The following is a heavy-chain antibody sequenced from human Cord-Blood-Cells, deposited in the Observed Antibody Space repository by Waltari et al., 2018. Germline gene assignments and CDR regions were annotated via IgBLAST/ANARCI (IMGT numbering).Heavy chain of an antibody. CDR2: INHSGST. Sequence: QVQLQQWGAGLLKPSETLSLTCAVYGGSFSGYYWSWTRQPPGKGLEWIGEINHSGSTNYNPSLKSRVTISVDTSNNQFSLKLSSVTAADTAVYYCAREGMVATPPDYWGQGTLVTVSS. D-gene: IGHD5-12*01. V-gene: IGHV4-34*01. CDR1: GGSFSGYY. J-gene: IGHJ4*02. CDR3: AREGMVATPPDY.